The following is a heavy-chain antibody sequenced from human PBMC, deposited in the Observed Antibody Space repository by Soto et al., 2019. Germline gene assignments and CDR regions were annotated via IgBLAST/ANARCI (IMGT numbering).Heavy chain of an antibody. D-gene: IGHD3-16*02. CDR3: ARVMITFGGVIVTSMGAFDI. J-gene: IGHJ3*02. CDR2: IYHSGST. CDR1: GGSISSGGYS. V-gene: IGHV4-30-2*01. Sequence: PSETLSLTCAVSGGSISSGGYSWSWIRQPPGKGLEWIGYIYHSGSTYYNPSLKSRVTISVDKSKNQFSQKLSSVTAADTAVYYCARVMITFGGVIVTSMGAFDIWGQGTMVTVSS.